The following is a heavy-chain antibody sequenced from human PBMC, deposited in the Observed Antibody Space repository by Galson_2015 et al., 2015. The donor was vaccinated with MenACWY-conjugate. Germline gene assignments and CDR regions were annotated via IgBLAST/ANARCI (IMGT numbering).Heavy chain of an antibody. Sequence: NTKYSQKFQGRVTITSDTSASTAYMELSSLRSEDTAVYYCAREIVVAPAASWGGYYYGMDVWGQGTTVTVSS. D-gene: IGHD2-2*01. CDR3: AREIVVAPAASWGGYYYGMDV. V-gene: IGHV1-3*01. CDR2: NT. J-gene: IGHJ6*02.